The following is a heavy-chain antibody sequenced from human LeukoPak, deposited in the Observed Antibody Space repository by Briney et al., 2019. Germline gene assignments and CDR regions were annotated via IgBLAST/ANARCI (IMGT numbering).Heavy chain of an antibody. J-gene: IGHJ4*02. CDR2: IIPILGTA. CDR3: ARDEGPSGSYHY. D-gene: IGHD1-26*01. Sequence: GASVKVSCKASGGTFSSYAISWVRQAPGQGLEWMGGIIPILGTANYAQKFQGRVTITADESTSTAYMELSSLRSEDTAVYYCARDEGPSGSYHYWGQGTLVTVSS. CDR1: GGTFSSYA. V-gene: IGHV1-69*01.